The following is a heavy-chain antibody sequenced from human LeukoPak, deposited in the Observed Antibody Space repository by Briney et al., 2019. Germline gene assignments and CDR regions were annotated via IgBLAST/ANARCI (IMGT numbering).Heavy chain of an antibody. CDR2: INHSGST. CDR3: AGALLSGASYYYYYYMDV. D-gene: IGHD2/OR15-2a*01. J-gene: IGHJ6*03. CDR1: GGSFSGYY. V-gene: IGHV4-34*01. Sequence: SETLSLTCAVYGGSFSGYYWSWIRQPPGKGLEWIGEINHSGSTNYNPSLKSRVTISVDTSKNQFSLKLSSVTAADTAVYYCAGALLSGASYYYYYYMDVWGKGTTVTVSS.